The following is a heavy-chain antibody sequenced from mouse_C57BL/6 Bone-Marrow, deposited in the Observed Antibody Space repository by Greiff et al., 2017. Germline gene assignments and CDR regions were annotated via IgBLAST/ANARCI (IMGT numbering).Heavy chain of an antibody. V-gene: IGHV6-3*01. J-gene: IGHJ1*03. CDR3: TALHWYIDD. Sequence: EVKVEEPGGGLVQPGGSMKLSCVASGFTFSNYWMHWVRQSPEKGLEWVAQIRLKSDNYATNYAESVKGRFTISRDDSKSSVYLQMNNLRAEDTGIYYCTALHWYIDDWGTGTTVTVSS. CDR2: IRLKSDNYAT. CDR1: GFTFSNYW.